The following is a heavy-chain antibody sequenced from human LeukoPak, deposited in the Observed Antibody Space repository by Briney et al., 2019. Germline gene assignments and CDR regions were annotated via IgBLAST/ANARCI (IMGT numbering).Heavy chain of an antibody. J-gene: IGHJ5*02. Sequence: SETLSLTCTVSGGSISGYYWSSLRQPPGKGLGWIGYIYTSGSTDYNPSLKSRVTISVDTSKNQFSLKLSSVTAADTAVYYCARRAYDSSGYYPSWGQGTLVTVSS. D-gene: IGHD3-22*01. CDR3: ARRAYDSSGYYPS. CDR2: IYTSGST. CDR1: GGSISGYY. V-gene: IGHV4-4*09.